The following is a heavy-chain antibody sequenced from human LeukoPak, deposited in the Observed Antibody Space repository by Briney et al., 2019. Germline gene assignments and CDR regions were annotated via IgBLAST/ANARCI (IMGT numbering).Heavy chain of an antibody. CDR1: GYTLTSYS. V-gene: IGHV1-18*01. CDR3: ARGQYFDF. Sequence: SVXVSXKASGYTLTSYSISWVRQAPGQGLEWMGWISAYNGNTDLAQKLQGRVTMTTDTSTSTAYMELRSLRSDDTAVYYCARGQYFDFWGQGALVTVSS. J-gene: IGHJ4*02. CDR2: ISAYNGNT.